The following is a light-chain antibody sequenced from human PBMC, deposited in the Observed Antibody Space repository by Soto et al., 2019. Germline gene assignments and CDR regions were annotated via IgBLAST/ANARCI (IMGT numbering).Light chain of an antibody. CDR1: QLFSSN. V-gene: IGKV3-15*01. J-gene: IGKJ5*01. Sequence: EIVMMQSPATLSVSPGESVTLSCRASQLFSSNLAWYQHKPGQAHRLLIYGVYTRDTGVQDRFSGSASGTEFTLTIRSLQSEDFAVYYCQQYNNWPRTFGQGTRLEIK. CDR3: QQYNNWPRT. CDR2: GVY.